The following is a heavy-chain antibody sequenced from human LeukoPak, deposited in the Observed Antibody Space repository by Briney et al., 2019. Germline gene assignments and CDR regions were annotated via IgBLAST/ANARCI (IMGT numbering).Heavy chain of an antibody. V-gene: IGHV1-18*01. J-gene: IGHJ4*02. D-gene: IGHD3-3*01. Sequence: PGGSLRLSCAASGFTFTSYGISWVRQAPGQGLEWMGWISAYNGNTNYAQKLQGRVTMTTDTSTSTAYMELRSLRSDDTAMYYCARDAVWYYDFWSGYHTFDYWGQGTLDTVSS. CDR3: ARDAVWYYDFWSGYHTFDY. CDR2: ISAYNGNT. CDR1: GFTFTSYG.